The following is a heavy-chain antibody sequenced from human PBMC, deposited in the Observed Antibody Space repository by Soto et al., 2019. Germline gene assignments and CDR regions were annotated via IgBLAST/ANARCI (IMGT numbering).Heavy chain of an antibody. J-gene: IGHJ3*02. V-gene: IGHV1-18*01. CDR1: GYTFTSYG. Sequence: ASVKVSCKASGYTFTSYGISWVRQAPGQGLEWMGWISAYNGNTNYAQKLQGRVTMTTDTSTSTAYMELRSLRSDDTAVYYCARDHVLLWFGELSRDAFDIWGQGTMVTVSS. D-gene: IGHD3-10*01. CDR2: ISAYNGNT. CDR3: ARDHVLLWFGELSRDAFDI.